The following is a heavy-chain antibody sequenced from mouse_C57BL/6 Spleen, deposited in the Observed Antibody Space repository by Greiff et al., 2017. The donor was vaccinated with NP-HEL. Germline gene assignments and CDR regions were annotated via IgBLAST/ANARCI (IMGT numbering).Heavy chain of an antibody. D-gene: IGHD2-1*01. CDR3: ARSPLLFWYFDV. CDR1: GFTFSDYG. Sequence: EVQRVESGGGLVKPGGSLKLSCAASGFTFSDYGMHWVRQAPEKGLEWVAYISSGSSTIYYADTVKGRFTISRDNAKNTLFLQMTSLRSGDTAMYYCARSPLLFWYFDVWGTGTTVTVSS. J-gene: IGHJ1*03. V-gene: IGHV5-17*01. CDR2: ISSGSSTI.